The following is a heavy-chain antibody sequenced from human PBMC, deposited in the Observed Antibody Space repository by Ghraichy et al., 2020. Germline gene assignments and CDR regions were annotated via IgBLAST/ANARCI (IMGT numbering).Heavy chain of an antibody. CDR1: GGSFSGYY. D-gene: IGHD2-15*01. V-gene: IGHV4-34*01. Sequence: SETLSLTCAVYGGSFSGYYWSWIRQPPGKGLEWIGEINHSGSTNYNPSLKSRVTISVDTSKNQFSLKLSSVTAADTAVYYCARGRKKRLSGMVDYFDYWGQGTLVTVSS. CDR3: ARGRKKRLSGMVDYFDY. CDR2: INHSGST. J-gene: IGHJ4*02.